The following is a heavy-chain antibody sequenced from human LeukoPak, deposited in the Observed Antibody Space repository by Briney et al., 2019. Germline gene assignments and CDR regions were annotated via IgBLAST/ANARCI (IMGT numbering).Heavy chain of an antibody. CDR2: ISAYNGNT. CDR1: GYTFTSYG. J-gene: IGHJ4*02. Sequence: ASVKVSFKASGYTFTSYGISWVRQAPGQGLEWVGWISAYNGNTNYAQKLQGRVTMTTDTSTSTAYMELRSLRSDDTAVYYCATNGYSSSWSQEYYFDYWGQGTLVTVSS. V-gene: IGHV1-18*01. CDR3: ATNGYSSSWSQEYYFDY. D-gene: IGHD6-13*01.